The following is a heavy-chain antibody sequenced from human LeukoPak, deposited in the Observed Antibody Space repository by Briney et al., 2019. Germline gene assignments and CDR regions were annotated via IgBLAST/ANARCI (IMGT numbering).Heavy chain of an antibody. Sequence: GGSLRLSCAASGFTFSSYWMHWVRQAPGKGLVWVSHINSDGSSTSYADSAKGRFTISRDNAKNTLHLQMNSLRAEDTAVYYCARGGYSSSWYPHPLYWGQGTLVTVSS. CDR3: ARGGYSSSWYPHPLY. D-gene: IGHD6-13*01. V-gene: IGHV3-74*01. J-gene: IGHJ4*02. CDR2: INSDGSST. CDR1: GFTFSSYW.